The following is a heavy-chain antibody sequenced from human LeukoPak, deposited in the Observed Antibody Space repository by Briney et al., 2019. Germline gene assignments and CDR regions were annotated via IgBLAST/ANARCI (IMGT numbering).Heavy chain of an antibody. V-gene: IGHV3-33*01. CDR1: GFTFSSFG. CDR2: IWYGGSNE. D-gene: IGHD5-24*01. CDR3: ARQQKRDGYNQLNWFDP. J-gene: IGHJ5*02. Sequence: GRSLRLSCAASGFTFSSFGMHWVRQAPGKGLEWVAVIWYGGSNEYYADSVKGRFTISRDNSKNTLYLQMNSLRAEDTAVYYCARQQKRDGYNQLNWFDPWGQGTLVTVSS.